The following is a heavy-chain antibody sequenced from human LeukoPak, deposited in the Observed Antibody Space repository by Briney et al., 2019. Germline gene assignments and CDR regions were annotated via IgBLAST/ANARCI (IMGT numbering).Heavy chain of an antibody. Sequence: GGSLRLSCAASGFTFSNYAIHWVRQAPGKGLEWVSIVGGSGVKTYYADSVKGRFTISRDNSKNTVYLQMNSLRAEDTAVYYCAKRGDCSGTYTYDYWGQGTLVTVSS. CDR3: AKRGDCSGTYTYDY. V-gene: IGHV3-23*01. J-gene: IGHJ4*02. D-gene: IGHD2-2*01. CDR2: VGGSGVKT. CDR1: GFTFSNYA.